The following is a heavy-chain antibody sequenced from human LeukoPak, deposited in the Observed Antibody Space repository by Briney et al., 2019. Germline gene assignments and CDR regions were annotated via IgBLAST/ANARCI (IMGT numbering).Heavy chain of an antibody. CDR2: VDPEDGET. V-gene: IGHV1-69-2*01. CDR3: ARGGSGSYFSWLDP. Sequence: ASVKVSCKVSGYTFTDYYMHWVQQAPGKGLEWMGLVDPEDGETIYAEKFQGRVTITADTSTDTAYMELSSLRSEDTAVYYCARGGSGSYFSWLDPWGQGTLVTVSS. D-gene: IGHD3-10*01. CDR1: GYTFTDYY. J-gene: IGHJ5*02.